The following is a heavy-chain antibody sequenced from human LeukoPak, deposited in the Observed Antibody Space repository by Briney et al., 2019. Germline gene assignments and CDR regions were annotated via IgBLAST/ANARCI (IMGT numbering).Heavy chain of an antibody. V-gene: IGHV4-30-2*01. CDR3: ARVSSGGYFDY. Sequence: SETLSLTCAVSGGSISGGGSSWTWIRQPPGKGLEWIGYIYHSGGTYYNPSLKSRVTISVDRSKNQFSLKLSSVTAADTAVYYCARVSSGGYFDYWGQGTLVSVSS. D-gene: IGHD3-16*01. CDR2: IYHSGGT. CDR1: GGSISGGGSS. J-gene: IGHJ4*02.